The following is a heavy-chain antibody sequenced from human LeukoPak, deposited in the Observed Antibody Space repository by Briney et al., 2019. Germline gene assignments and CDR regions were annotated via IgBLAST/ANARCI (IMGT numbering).Heavy chain of an antibody. J-gene: IGHJ4*02. CDR3: ARAYYDSRGYYPFDY. CDR1: GFTFSDHY. V-gene: IGHV3-72*01. D-gene: IGHD3-22*01. Sequence: PGGSLRLSCAASGFTFSDHYMDWVRQAPGKGLEWVGRTRNKANSYTTEYAASVKGRFTISRDDSKNSLYLQMNSLKTEDTAVYYCARAYYDSRGYYPFDYWGQGTLVTVSS. CDR2: TRNKANSYTT.